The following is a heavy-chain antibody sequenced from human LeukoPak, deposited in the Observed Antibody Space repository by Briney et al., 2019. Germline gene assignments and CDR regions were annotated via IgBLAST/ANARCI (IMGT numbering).Heavy chain of an antibody. J-gene: IGHJ6*02. V-gene: IGHV3-30-3*01. CDR1: GFTFSSYA. D-gene: IGHD3-16*01. CDR2: ISYDGTNK. Sequence: GGSLRLSCAASGFTFSSYAMHWVRQAPGRGLEWVAVISYDGTNKYYADSVKGRFTISRDNSKNTLYLQMSNLRAEDTAVYFCARGGGLDVWGQGATVTVSS. CDR3: ARGGGLDV.